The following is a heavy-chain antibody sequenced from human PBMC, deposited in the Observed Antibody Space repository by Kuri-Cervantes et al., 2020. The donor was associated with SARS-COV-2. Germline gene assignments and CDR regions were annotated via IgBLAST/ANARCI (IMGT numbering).Heavy chain of an antibody. V-gene: IGHV1-18*01. CDR1: GYTFTSYD. Sequence: ASVMVSCKASGYTFTSYDINWVRQAPGQGLEWMGWNSAYNGNTNYAQKLQGSVTMTTDTSTSTAYMELWSVRSDDAAVYYCAGGGGITAAGNWGQGTLVTVSS. D-gene: IGHD6-13*01. J-gene: IGHJ4*02. CDR2: NSAYNGNT. CDR3: AGGGGITAAGN.